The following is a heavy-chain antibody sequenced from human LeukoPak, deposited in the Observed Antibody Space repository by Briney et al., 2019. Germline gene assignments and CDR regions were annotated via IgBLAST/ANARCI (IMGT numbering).Heavy chain of an antibody. Sequence: GESLKISCKGSGDGFTTYWIAWVRQMPGKGLEWMGIIYPDDSDARYSPSFQGQVTISADKSISTAYLQWNRLKASDTAMYYCTRLDYHDSSTLDYWGQGTLVTVSS. CDR3: TRLDYHDSSTLDY. D-gene: IGHD3-22*01. J-gene: IGHJ4*02. CDR1: GDGFTTYW. CDR2: IYPDDSDA. V-gene: IGHV5-51*01.